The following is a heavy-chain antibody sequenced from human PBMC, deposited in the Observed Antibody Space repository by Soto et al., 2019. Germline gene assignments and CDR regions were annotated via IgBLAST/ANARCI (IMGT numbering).Heavy chain of an antibody. Sequence: GGSLRLSCAASGFTFSSYAMHWVRQAPGKGLEWVAVISYDGTNKDYADSVKGRFTISRDNSKKTLYLQMSSLRAEDTAVYYCARDTSAVTGTTGDFDYWGQGTLVTVSS. V-gene: IGHV3-30-3*01. CDR1: GFTFSSYA. CDR3: ARDTSAVTGTTGDFDY. CDR2: ISYDGTNK. D-gene: IGHD1-20*01. J-gene: IGHJ4*02.